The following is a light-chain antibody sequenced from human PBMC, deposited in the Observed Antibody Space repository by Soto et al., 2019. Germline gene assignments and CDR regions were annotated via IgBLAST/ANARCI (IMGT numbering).Light chain of an antibody. J-gene: IGKJ1*01. CDR3: QKYGSSPPT. V-gene: IGKV3-20*01. CDR2: GAS. Sequence: IVLTQSPGTLSLSPGERTTLSCRASQSISRYLAWYQQKPGQGPRLLIYGASSRATGTTDRFSGSGSGTDFTLTINRLEPEDFALYYCQKYGSSPPTFGQGTKVEIK. CDR1: QSISRY.